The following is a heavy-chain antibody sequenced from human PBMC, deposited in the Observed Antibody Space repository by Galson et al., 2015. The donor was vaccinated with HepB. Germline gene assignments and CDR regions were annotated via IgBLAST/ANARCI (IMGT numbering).Heavy chain of an antibody. V-gene: IGHV3-49*04. J-gene: IGHJ6*02. D-gene: IGHD6-13*01. CDR2: VRAKVYGGTI. CDR3: TRNVVAAGDVYYYGMDV. Sequence: SLRLSCAASGFTFGDYSMSWVRQAPGKGLEWVGFVRAKVYGGTIEYAASVRGRLTISRDDSKSIAYLQMNNLTTEDTAVYYCTRNVVAAGDVYYYGMDVWGQGTTVTVSS. CDR1: GFTFGDYS.